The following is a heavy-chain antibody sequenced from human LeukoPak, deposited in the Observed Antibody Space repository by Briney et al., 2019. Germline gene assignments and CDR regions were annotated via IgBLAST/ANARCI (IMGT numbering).Heavy chain of an antibody. V-gene: IGHV5-51*01. CDR3: ARSGSLGTFDI. CDR1: GYSFTNYW. CDR2: IHPGDSDT. Sequence: GESLKISCKGSGYSFTNYWIGWVRQMPGKSLEWMGIIHPGDSDTRYSPSFQGQVTISADKAISTAYLQWSGLKASDTAIYYCARSGSLGTFDIWGQGTMVTVSS. J-gene: IGHJ3*02. D-gene: IGHD1-26*01.